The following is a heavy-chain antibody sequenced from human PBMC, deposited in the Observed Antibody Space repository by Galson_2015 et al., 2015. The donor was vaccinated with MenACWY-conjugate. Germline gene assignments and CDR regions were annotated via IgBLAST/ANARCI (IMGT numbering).Heavy chain of an antibody. CDR3: ARGQTSGWKYSFDY. Sequence: SLRLSCAASGFTFSSYGIHWVRQAPGKGLEWVAVIWYDGSNKYYADSVKGRFTISRDNSKNTLFLQMNSLRVEDTAVYCCARGQTSGWKYSFDYWGQGTLVTVSS. CDR1: GFTFSSYG. D-gene: IGHD6-19*01. J-gene: IGHJ4*02. V-gene: IGHV3-33*01. CDR2: IWYDGSNK.